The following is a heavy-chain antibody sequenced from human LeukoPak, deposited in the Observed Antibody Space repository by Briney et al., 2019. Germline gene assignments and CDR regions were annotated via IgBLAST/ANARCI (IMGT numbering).Heavy chain of an antibody. J-gene: IGHJ4*02. V-gene: IGHV3-23*01. CDR2: ISGSGSST. CDR3: AKGRRQQLTTGGYFDY. CDR1: GFTFSSYA. D-gene: IGHD6-13*01. Sequence: GGSLRLSCAASGFTFSSYAMSWVRQAPGKGLEWVSAISGSGSSTYYADSVKGRFTISRDNSKNTLYLQMNSLRAEDTAVYYCAKGRRQQLTTGGYFDYWGQGTLVTGSS.